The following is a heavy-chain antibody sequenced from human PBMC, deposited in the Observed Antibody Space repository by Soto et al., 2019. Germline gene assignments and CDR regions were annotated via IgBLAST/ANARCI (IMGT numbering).Heavy chain of an antibody. CDR3: AREHIVSYSSSWYEIFDY. D-gene: IGHD6-13*01. CDR1: GFTFSTYS. V-gene: IGHV3-48*01. Sequence: GGSLRLSCAASGFTFSTYSMNWVRQAPGRGLEWVSYISSRSSTIYYADSVKGRFTISRDNAKNSLYLQMSSLRAEDTAVYYCAREHIVSYSSSWYEIFDYWGQGTLVTVSS. J-gene: IGHJ4*02. CDR2: ISSRSSTI.